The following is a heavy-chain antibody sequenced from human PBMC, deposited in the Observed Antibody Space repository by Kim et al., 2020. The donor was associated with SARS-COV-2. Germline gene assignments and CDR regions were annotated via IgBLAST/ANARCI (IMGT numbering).Heavy chain of an antibody. Sequence: SETLSLTCTVSGGSISSGGYYWSWIRQHPGKGLEWIGYIYYSGSTYYNPSLKSRVTISVDTSKNQFSLKLSSVTAADTAVYYCAGVTAMGFRGPPTIDYWGQGTLVTVSS. D-gene: IGHD5-18*01. CDR3: AGVTAMGFRGPPTIDY. CDR2: IYYSGST. J-gene: IGHJ4*02. CDR1: GGSISSGGYY. V-gene: IGHV4-31*03.